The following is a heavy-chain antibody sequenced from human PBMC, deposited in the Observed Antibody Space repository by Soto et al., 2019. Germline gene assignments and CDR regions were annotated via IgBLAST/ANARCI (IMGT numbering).Heavy chain of an antibody. CDR2: IYYTGST. CDR3: ARDFHYGDIYYFDY. D-gene: IGHD4-17*01. V-gene: IGHV4-59*01. CDR1: GGSISSYY. J-gene: IGHJ4*02. Sequence: SETLSLTCTVSGGSISSYYWSWIRQPPGKGLEWIGYIYYTGSTNYNPSLKSRVTISVDTSKNQFSLKLSSVTAADTATYYCARDFHYGDIYYFDYWGLGTLVTV.